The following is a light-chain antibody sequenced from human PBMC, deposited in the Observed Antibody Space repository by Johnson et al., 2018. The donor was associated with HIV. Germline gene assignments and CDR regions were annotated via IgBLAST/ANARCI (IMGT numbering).Light chain of an antibody. CDR1: SSNIGNNY. V-gene: IGLV1-51*01. J-gene: IGLJ1*01. Sequence: QSVLTQPHSVSAAPGQKVTISCSGSSSNIGNNYVSWYQQLPGTAPKLLIYDNNKRPSGIPDRFSGSKSGTSATLGITGLQTGDEADYYCGTWDSSLSGVFGTGTKVTVL. CDR2: DNN. CDR3: GTWDSSLSGV.